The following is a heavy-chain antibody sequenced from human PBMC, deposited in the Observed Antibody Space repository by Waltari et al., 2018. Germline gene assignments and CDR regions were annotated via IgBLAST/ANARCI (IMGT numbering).Heavy chain of an antibody. V-gene: IGHV1-2*07. CDR1: GYTFSGYY. CDR3: AREEDNHDASTELDF. CDR2: IDPKSGNT. D-gene: IGHD4-17*01. Sequence: QVQLVQSGAEVGKPGASVTVSCTASGYTFSGYYVHGVRQAPGQGLEWMGWIDPKSGNTNYAYKFEGRVTLTRDTSIRAAYMELSGLKSDDTAVYYCAREEDNHDASTELDFWGQGTLVNVSS. J-gene: IGHJ4*02.